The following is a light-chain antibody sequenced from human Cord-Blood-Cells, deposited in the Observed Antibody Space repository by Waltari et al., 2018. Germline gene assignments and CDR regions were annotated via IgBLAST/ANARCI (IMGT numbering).Light chain of an antibody. CDR2: KDS. CDR3: YSAADNNRV. Sequence: SYELTQASSLSLSPGQTAWHSSAGDVLAKNSARWCKQKPGQAPVLVIYKDSGRPSGIPERFSGSSSGTTVTLTISGAQVEDEADYYCYSAADNNRVFGGGTKLTVL. V-gene: IGLV3-27*01. CDR1: VLAKNS. J-gene: IGLJ3*02.